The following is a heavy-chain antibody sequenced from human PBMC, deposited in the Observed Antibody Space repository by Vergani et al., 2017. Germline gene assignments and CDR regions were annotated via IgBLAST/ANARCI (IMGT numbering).Heavy chain of an antibody. CDR2: IYSSGST. J-gene: IGHJ3*02. CDR1: GGSISSGGYY. CDR3: ARDQNSGYSEGGFDI. Sequence: QVQLHESGPGLVQPLQPLSLTCTVSGGSISSGGYYWSWIRQHPGKGLEWIGYIYSSGSTYYNPTPKSGVTISVDTSKNQFSLKLGAVTAADTAVYYCARDQNSGYSEGGFDIWGQGTMVTVSS. V-gene: IGHV4-31*03. D-gene: IGHD4-23*01.